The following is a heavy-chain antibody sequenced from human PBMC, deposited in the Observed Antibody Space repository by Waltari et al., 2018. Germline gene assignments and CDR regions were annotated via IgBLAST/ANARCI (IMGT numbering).Heavy chain of an antibody. D-gene: IGHD3-22*01. CDR1: GFTFSSYA. CDR3: ARKYYYDSSGSFNY. J-gene: IGHJ4*02. CDR2: ISGSGGST. V-gene: IGHV3-23*01. Sequence: EVQLLESGGGLVQPGGSLRLSCAASGFTFSSYAMSWVRQAPGKGLEWVSAISGSGGSTYYADYVKGRFTISRDNSKNTLDLQMNSLRAEDTAVYYCARKYYYDSSGSFNYWGQGTLVTVSS.